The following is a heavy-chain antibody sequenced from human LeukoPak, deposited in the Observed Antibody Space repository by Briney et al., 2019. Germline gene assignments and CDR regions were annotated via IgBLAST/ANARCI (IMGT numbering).Heavy chain of an antibody. CDR3: ARIVVVPAAPLAAFDY. Sequence: SETLSLTCTVSGGSISSGSYYWSWIRQPAGKGLEWIGRIYTSGSTNYNPSLKSRVTISVDKSKNQFSLKLSSVTAADTAVYYCARIVVVPAAPLAAFDYWGQGTLVTVSS. D-gene: IGHD2-2*01. V-gene: IGHV4-61*02. CDR2: IYTSGST. J-gene: IGHJ4*02. CDR1: GGSISSGSYY.